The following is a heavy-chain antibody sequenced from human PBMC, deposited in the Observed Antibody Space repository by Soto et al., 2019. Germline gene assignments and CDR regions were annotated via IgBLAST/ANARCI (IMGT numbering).Heavy chain of an antibody. D-gene: IGHD4-4*01. CDR3: VSYRGAFYFDH. J-gene: IGHJ4*02. CDR2: VYYGGT. V-gene: IGHV4-59*01. CDR1: VGSMSSNY. Sequence: PSETLSLTCTVSVGSMSSNYWSWIRQSPGKGLEWIGFVYYGGTNYNPSFESRVTMSVDTPKNQFSLELNSVTAADTAVYYCVSYRGAFYFDHWGQGALVTVSS.